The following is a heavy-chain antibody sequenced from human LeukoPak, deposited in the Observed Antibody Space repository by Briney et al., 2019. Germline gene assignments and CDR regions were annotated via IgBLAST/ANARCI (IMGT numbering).Heavy chain of an antibody. D-gene: IGHD4-17*01. CDR1: GFTFSSYA. CDR3: ASRHYDFGYY. V-gene: IGHV3-23*01. J-gene: IGHJ4*02. Sequence: GGSLRLSCAASGFTFSSYAMSWVRQAPGEGLEWVSAISGSGGSTYYADSVKGRFTISRDNSKNTLYLQMNSLGAEDTAIYYCASRHYDFGYYWGQGTLVTVSS. CDR2: ISGSGGST.